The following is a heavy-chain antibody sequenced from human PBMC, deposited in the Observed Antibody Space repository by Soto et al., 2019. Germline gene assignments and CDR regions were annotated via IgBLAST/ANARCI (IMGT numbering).Heavy chain of an antibody. Sequence: EVQLVESGGGVVQPGRSLRLSCAASGFIFNDYAMHWVRQAPGKGLEWVSGINWNSSSIGYADSVRGRFAISRDNAKKSLHRQINSLSAEDASFYSCAKENGVGGVRKGMDVWGQGTTVTVSS. J-gene: IGHJ6*02. D-gene: IGHD3-16*01. CDR3: AKENGVGGVRKGMDV. V-gene: IGHV3-9*01. CDR1: GFIFNDYA. CDR2: INWNSSSI.